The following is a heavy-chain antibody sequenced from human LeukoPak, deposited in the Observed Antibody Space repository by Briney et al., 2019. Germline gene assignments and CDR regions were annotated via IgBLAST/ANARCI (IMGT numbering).Heavy chain of an antibody. CDR2: ISSNGGNI. D-gene: IGHD3-22*01. V-gene: IGHV3-64*01. CDR3: ARERVVDAAFDI. CDR1: GFTFSSYA. Sequence: GGSLRLSCAASGFTFSSYAMHWVRQAPGKGLEYVSVISSNGGNIYYANSVKGRFTISRDNSKNTLYLQMGSLRPEDMAVYYRARERVVDAAFDIWGQGTMVTVSS. J-gene: IGHJ3*02.